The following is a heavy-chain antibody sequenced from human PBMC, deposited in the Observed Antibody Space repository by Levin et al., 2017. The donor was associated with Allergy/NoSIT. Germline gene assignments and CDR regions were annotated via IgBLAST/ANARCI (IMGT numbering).Heavy chain of an antibody. J-gene: IGHJ6*02. CDR1: GYTFTSYD. V-gene: IGHV1-8*01. CDR2: MNPNSGNT. CDR3: ARESLHSGYSSGWALGYYYYYGMDV. Sequence: ASVKVSCKASGYTFTSYDINWVRQATGQGLEWMGWMNPNSGNTGYAQKFQGRVTMTRNTSISTAYMELSSLRSEDTAVYYCARESLHSGYSSGWALGYYYYYGMDVWGQGTTVTVSS. D-gene: IGHD6-19*01.